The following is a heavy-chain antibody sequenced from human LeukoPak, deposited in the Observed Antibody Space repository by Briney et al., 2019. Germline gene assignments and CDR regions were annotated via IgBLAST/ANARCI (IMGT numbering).Heavy chain of an antibody. V-gene: IGHV1-18*01. CDR1: NYPFTRYG. CDR3: TRSGRGTYYYFDL. Sequence: ASVKVSCKASNYPFTRYGISWVRQAPGQGLEWMGWISGSNGNTNYAQKFQGRVSMTADASTGTAYLELRSLRSDDTAVYYCTRSGRGTYYYFDLWGQGTLVTVSS. CDR2: ISGSNGNT. J-gene: IGHJ4*02. D-gene: IGHD1-26*01.